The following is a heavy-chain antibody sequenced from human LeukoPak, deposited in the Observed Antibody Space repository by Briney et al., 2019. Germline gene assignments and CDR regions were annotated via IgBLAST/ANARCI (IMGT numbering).Heavy chain of an antibody. D-gene: IGHD6-19*01. V-gene: IGHV3-23*01. Sequence: GGSLRLSCAASGFTFSDYYMDWVRQAPGKGLEWVSAISGSGGSTYYADSVKGRFTISRDNSKNTLYLQMNSLRAEDTAVYYCAKESGIAVAGFFDYWGQGTLVTVSS. CDR3: AKESGIAVAGFFDY. CDR2: ISGSGGST. CDR1: GFTFSDYY. J-gene: IGHJ4*02.